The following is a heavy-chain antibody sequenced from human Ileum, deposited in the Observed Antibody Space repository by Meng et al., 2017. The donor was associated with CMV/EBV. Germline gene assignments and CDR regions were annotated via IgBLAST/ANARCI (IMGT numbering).Heavy chain of an antibody. CDR3: ARRSKNGYNSEIDY. J-gene: IGHJ4*02. V-gene: IGHV1-18*01. CDR1: GYTFTSYG. Sequence: SGYTFTSYGISWVRQAPGQGLEWMGWIDTYKGDTNYLQKFQGRVTMTTDTSTTTAYMELRSLRSDDTAIYYCARRSKNGYNSEIDYWGQGTLVTVSS. D-gene: IGHD5-24*01. CDR2: IDTYKGDT.